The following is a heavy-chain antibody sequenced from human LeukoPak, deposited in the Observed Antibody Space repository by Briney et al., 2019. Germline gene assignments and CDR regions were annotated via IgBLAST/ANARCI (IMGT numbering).Heavy chain of an antibody. J-gene: IGHJ4*02. Sequence: GGSLRLSCAASGFTVSSNYMSWVRQAPGKGLEWVSVIYSGGSTYYADSVRGRFTISRDNSKNTLYLQMNSLRAEDTAVYYCAKDPPFAYYYDSSGYFDYWGQGTLVTVSS. CDR2: IYSGGST. D-gene: IGHD3-22*01. CDR3: AKDPPFAYYYDSSGYFDY. V-gene: IGHV3-53*01. CDR1: GFTVSSNY.